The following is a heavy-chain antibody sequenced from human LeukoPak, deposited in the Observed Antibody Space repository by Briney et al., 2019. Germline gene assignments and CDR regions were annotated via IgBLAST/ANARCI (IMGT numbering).Heavy chain of an antibody. D-gene: IGHD5-12*01. CDR2: IKEDGSAK. V-gene: IGHV3-7*04. CDR3: ARDSPGYGGYSY. CDR1: GFTFSRYW. Sequence: GGSLRLSCTASGFTFSRYWMTWVRQAPGKGLEWVANIKEDGSAKYYVDSMKGRFTISRDNAKDSLYLQINSLRAEDTAVYYCARDSPGYGGYSYWGQGTLVTVSS. J-gene: IGHJ4*02.